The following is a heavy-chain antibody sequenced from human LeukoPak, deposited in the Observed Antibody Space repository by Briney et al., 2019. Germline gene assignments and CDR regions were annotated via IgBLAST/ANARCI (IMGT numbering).Heavy chain of an antibody. CDR2: IYYSGST. CDR3: ARVNGRGYSGYDLEYYFDY. CDR1: GGSISSGDYY. J-gene: IGHJ4*02. V-gene: IGHV4-30-4*01. Sequence: SETLSLTCTVSGGSISSGDYYWSWIRQPPGKGLEWIGYIYYSGSTYYNPSLKSRVTISVDTSKNQFSLKLSSVTAADTALYYCARVNGRGYSGYDLEYYFDYWGQGTLVTVSS. D-gene: IGHD5-12*01.